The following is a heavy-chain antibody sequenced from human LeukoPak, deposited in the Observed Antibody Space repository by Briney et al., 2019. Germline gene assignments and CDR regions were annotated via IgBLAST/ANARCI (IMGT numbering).Heavy chain of an antibody. Sequence: SETLSLTCAVYGGSFSGYYWTWIRQPPGKGLEWIGDISHNENTNYSPSLKSRLTMSIDTAKNQFSLKLTSVTAADTAVYYCARSNSGYDSRDTFDYWGQGTLVTVSS. CDR1: GGSFSGYY. V-gene: IGHV4-34*01. CDR2: ISHNENT. CDR3: ARSNSGYDSRDTFDY. D-gene: IGHD5-12*01. J-gene: IGHJ4*02.